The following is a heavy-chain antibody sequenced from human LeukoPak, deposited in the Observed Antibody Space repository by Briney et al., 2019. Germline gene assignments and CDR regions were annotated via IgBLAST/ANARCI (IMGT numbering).Heavy chain of an antibody. Sequence: ETLSLTCTVSGGSISTSNYYWGWIRQPPGKGLEWVANIKTDGSQIYYADSVKGRFTISRDNAKNSLYLQMNSLRAEDTAVYYCAELGITMIGGVWGKGTTVTISS. J-gene: IGHJ6*04. D-gene: IGHD3-10*02. CDR1: GGSISTSNYY. CDR3: AELGITMIGGV. V-gene: IGHV3-7*01. CDR2: IKTDGSQI.